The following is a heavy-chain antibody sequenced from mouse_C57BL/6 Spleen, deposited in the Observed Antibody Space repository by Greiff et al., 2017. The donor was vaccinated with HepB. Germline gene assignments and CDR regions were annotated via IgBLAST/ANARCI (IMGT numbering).Heavy chain of an antibody. J-gene: IGHJ1*03. D-gene: IGHD2-1*01. Sequence: VQLQQSGAELARPGASVKLSCKASGYTFTSYGISWVKQRTGQGLEWIGEIYPRSGNTYYNEKFKGKATLTADKSSGTAYMELRSLTSEDSAVYFCARENYGNLEGYFDVWGTGTTVTVSS. CDR3: ARENYGNLEGYFDV. CDR2: IYPRSGNT. V-gene: IGHV1-81*01. CDR1: GYTFTSYG.